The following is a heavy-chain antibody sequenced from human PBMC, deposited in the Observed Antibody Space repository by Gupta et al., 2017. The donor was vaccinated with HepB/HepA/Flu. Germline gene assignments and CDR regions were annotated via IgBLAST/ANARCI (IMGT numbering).Heavy chain of an antibody. CDR2: IYYSGST. Sequence: QVQLQESGPGLVKPSETLSLTCTVSGGSINSSYWNWIRQPPGKGLEWIGFIYYSGSTNYNPSLKSRVTISVYTSKNQFSLRLTSVTAADTAVYYCVRHTTLAKSYYYGMDVWGQGTTVTGSS. CDR1: GGSINSSY. V-gene: IGHV4-59*08. D-gene: IGHD1-1*01. J-gene: IGHJ6*02. CDR3: VRHTTLAKSYYYGMDV.